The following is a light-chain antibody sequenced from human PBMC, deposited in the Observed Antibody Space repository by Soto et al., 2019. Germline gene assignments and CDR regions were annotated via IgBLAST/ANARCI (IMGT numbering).Light chain of an antibody. V-gene: IGKV3-15*01. J-gene: IGKJ1*01. CDR2: GAS. Sequence: ETAMAQSPATLSLSPGERATLSCRASQSVSSNLAWYQQKPGQAPRLLIYGASTRATGIAARVSGSGSGTEFPLTISSLQSEDFAIYYCQQYNNWPRTFGQGTKVEIK. CDR1: QSVSSN. CDR3: QQYNNWPRT.